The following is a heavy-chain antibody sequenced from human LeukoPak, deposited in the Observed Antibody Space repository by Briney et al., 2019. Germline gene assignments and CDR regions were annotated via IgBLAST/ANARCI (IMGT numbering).Heavy chain of an antibody. CDR2: ISGSGGST. V-gene: IGHV3-23*01. CDR1: GFTFSSYA. J-gene: IGHJ4*02. D-gene: IGHD6-13*01. Sequence: GGSLRLSCAASGFTFSSYAMSWVRQAPGNGLEWVSAISGSGGSTYYADSVKGRFTISRDNSKNTLYLQMNSLRAEDTAVYYCANVYSSSWLPDYWGQGTLVTVSS. CDR3: ANVYSSSWLPDY.